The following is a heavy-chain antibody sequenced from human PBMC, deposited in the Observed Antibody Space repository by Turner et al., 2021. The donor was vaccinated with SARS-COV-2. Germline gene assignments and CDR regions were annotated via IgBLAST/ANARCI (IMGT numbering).Heavy chain of an antibody. Sequence: LQLKESGPGLVKPSETLSLTCHVSGGSIKDSPFYWGWIRQPPGKGLEWIGHIYYVGNTHFNPSLESRVTMSLDASKGQFSLSLSSVSAADTAIYYCATLWRTSVAPFDYWGQGTLVSVSS. CDR2: IYYVGNT. D-gene: IGHD3-10*01. J-gene: IGHJ4*02. CDR3: ATLWRTSVAPFDY. V-gene: IGHV4-39*01. CDR1: GGSIKDSPFY.